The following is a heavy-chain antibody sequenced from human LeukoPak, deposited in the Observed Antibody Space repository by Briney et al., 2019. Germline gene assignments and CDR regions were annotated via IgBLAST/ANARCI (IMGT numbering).Heavy chain of an antibody. CDR3: ARDRGSGIDAFDI. J-gene: IGHJ3*02. D-gene: IGHD3-10*01. Sequence: ASVKVSCKASGYTFTGYYMHWVRQAPGQGLEWMGWINPNSGGTNYAQKFQGRVTMTRDTSISTAYMELSSLRSEDTAVYYCARDRGSGIDAFDIWGQGTMVTVSS. V-gene: IGHV1-2*02. CDR1: GYTFTGYY. CDR2: INPNSGGT.